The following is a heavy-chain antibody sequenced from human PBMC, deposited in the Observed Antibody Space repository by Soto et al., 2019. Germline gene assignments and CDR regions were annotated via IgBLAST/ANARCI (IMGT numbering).Heavy chain of an antibody. CDR3: ANHGGFDI. D-gene: IGHD4-17*01. V-gene: IGHV3-23*01. Sequence: ESGGGLVQPGGSLRLSCAASGFTFSTSGMSWVRQAPGKGLEWVSSISGSGDYTNYADSVKGRFTISRDNSKNILYLQINSLTAEDTAVYYCANHGGFDIWGQGTMVAVSS. CDR2: ISGSGDYT. CDR1: GFTFSTSG. J-gene: IGHJ3*02.